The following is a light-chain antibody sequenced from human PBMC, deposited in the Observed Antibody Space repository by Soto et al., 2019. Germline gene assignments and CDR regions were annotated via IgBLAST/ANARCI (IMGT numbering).Light chain of an antibody. CDR1: SSDVGAYNY. V-gene: IGLV2-14*01. CDR2: DVS. Sequence: DLTQPASVSRSLGQSITITRTGNSSDVGAYNYVSWYQQHPGKAPKLMIYDVSYRPSGISNPFSGSHSGHTDSLPIPWLHVEEEAEYYGSPYTSRSTPEIFGTGTKVT. CDR3: SPYTSRSTPEI. J-gene: IGLJ1*01.